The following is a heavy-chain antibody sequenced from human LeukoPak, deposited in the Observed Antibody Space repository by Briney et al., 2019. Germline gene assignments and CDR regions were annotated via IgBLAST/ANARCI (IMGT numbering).Heavy chain of an antibody. CDR1: GYTFTGYY. CDR2: INPNSGGT. Sequence: ASVKVSCKASGYTFTGYYMHWVRQAPGQGLEWMGWINPNSGGTNYAQKFQGRVTMTRDTSISTAYMELSRLRSDDTAVYYCASQEDFDWLVFDYWGQGTLVTVSS. CDR3: ASQEDFDWLVFDY. D-gene: IGHD3-9*01. V-gene: IGHV1-2*02. J-gene: IGHJ4*02.